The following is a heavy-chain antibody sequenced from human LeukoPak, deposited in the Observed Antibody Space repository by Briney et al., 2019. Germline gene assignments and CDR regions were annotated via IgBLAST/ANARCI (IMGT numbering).Heavy chain of an antibody. D-gene: IGHD3-10*01. CDR1: GYTFTSYD. J-gene: IGHJ3*02. V-gene: IGHV1-8*01. CDR2: MNPNSGNT. CDR3: ALSITMVRGVIIADAFDI. Sequence: GASVKVSCKASGYTFTSYDINWVRQATGQGLEWMGWMNPNSGNTGYAQKFQGRVTMTRNTSISTTYMELSSLRSEDTDVYYCALSITMVRGVIIADAFDIWGQGTMVTVSS.